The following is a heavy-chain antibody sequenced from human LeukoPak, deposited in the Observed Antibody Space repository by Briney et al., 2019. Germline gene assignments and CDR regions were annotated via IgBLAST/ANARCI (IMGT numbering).Heavy chain of an antibody. CDR2: ISGSGGTT. J-gene: IGHJ4*02. CDR3: AKDQDGWSGAYYFDY. V-gene: IGHV3-23*01. CDR1: GFTFSGFS. Sequence: GGSLRLSCAASGFTFSGFSMNWVRQAPGKGLEWVSAISGSGGTTYYADSVKGRFTISRGNSKSTLYLQMNSLRAEDTAVYYCAKDQDGWSGAYYFDYWGQGTLVTVSS. D-gene: IGHD5-24*01.